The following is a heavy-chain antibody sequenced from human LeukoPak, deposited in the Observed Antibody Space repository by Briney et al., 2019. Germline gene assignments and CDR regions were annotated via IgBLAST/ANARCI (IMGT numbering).Heavy chain of an antibody. CDR2: INPSGGTT. J-gene: IGHJ4*02. CDR3: ACPYDISASYYDY. D-gene: IGHD3-22*01. CDR1: GYTFTTYY. V-gene: IGHV1-46*01. Sequence: ASVKVSCKASGYTFTTYYIHWVRQAPGQGLEWMGIINPSGGTTTYAQKFQGRVTMTRDTSTSTVYMELHSLRSEDTAVYYCACPYDISASYYDYWGQGTLVTVSS.